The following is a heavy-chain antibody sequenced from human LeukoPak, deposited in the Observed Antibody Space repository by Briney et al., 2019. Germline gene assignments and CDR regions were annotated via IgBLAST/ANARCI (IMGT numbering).Heavy chain of an antibody. CDR2: ISSSSSYI. CDR3: ARDSRQLGDLDY. CDR1: GFTFSSYS. J-gene: IGHJ4*02. Sequence: GGSLRLSCAASGFTFSSYSMNWVRQAPGEGLEWVSSISSSSSYIYYADSVKGRFTISRDNAKNSLYLQMNSLRAEDTAVYYCARDSRQLGDLDYWGQGTLVTVSS. V-gene: IGHV3-21*01. D-gene: IGHD6-13*01.